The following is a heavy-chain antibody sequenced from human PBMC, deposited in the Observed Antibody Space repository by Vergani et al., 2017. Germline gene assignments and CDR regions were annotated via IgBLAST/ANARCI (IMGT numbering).Heavy chain of an antibody. CDR2: IRNDGIT. Sequence: QAQLQQWGAGLLKPSETLSLTCAIYGGSFNDYWWTWIRQPPGKGLEWIGEIRNDGITHYSPSLKSRVTISIDTSTHQFSLNLRSVTAADPAVYYCAREGYCTNGVCFTLFDVWGQGALVTVSS. V-gene: IGHV4-34*01. J-gene: IGHJ4*02. D-gene: IGHD2-8*01. CDR3: AREGYCTNGVCFTLFDV. CDR1: GGSFNDYW.